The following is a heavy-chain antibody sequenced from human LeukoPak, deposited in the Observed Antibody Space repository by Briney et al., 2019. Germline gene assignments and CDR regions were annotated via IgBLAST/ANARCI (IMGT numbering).Heavy chain of an antibody. J-gene: IGHJ3*02. D-gene: IGHD2-15*01. Sequence: PGRFLRLSCAASGFTFNSYAMHWVRQAPGKGLEWVAVIWYDGSNKYYADSVKGRFTISRDNSKNTLFLQMNSLRAEDTAVYYCAREADCSGGSCYRGAFDIWGQGTMVTVSS. V-gene: IGHV3-33*01. CDR3: AREADCSGGSCYRGAFDI. CDR1: GFTFNSYA. CDR2: IWYDGSNK.